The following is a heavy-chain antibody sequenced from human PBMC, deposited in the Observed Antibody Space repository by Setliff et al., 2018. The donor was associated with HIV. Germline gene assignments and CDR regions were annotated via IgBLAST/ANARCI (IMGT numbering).Heavy chain of an antibody. V-gene: IGHV1-2*02. Sequence: ASVKVSCKASGYTFTGHYMHWVRQAPGQGLEWMGWINPNNGASNYAQRFQGRVTMTRDTSISTAYMELSKLRSEDTAVYHCAKARSEYQLMPWYYYMDVWGQGTTVTVSS. CDR3: AKARSEYQLMPWYYYMDV. J-gene: IGHJ6*03. CDR1: GYTFTGHY. CDR2: INPNNGAS. D-gene: IGHD6-6*01.